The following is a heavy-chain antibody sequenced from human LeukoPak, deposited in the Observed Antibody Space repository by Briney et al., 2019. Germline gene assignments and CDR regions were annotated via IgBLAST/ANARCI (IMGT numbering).Heavy chain of an antibody. CDR3: ARRGPGDRVKAYAFDI. J-gene: IGHJ3*02. CDR2: IYYSGST. V-gene: IGHV4-39*01. Sequence: PSETLSLTCTVSGGSISSSSYYWGWIRQPPGRGLEWIGSIYYSGSTYYNPSLKSRVTISVDTSKNQFSLKLSSVTAADTAVYYCARRGPGDRVKAYAFDIWGQGTMVTVSS. CDR1: GGSISSSSYY. D-gene: IGHD3-10*01.